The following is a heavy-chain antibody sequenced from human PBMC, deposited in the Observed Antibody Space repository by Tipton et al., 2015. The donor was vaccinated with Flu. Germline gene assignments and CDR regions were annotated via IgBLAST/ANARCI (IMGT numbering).Heavy chain of an antibody. V-gene: IGHV5-51*01. CDR3: AREYSNFGGRFDP. CDR2: IYPGDSDT. D-gene: IGHD4-11*01. J-gene: IGHJ5*02. CDR1: GYRFTSYW. Sequence: EVQLVQSGAEVKKSGDSLKISCKGSGYRFTSYWIGWVRQMPGKGLEWMGVIYPGDSDTRYSPSFQGQVTISVDKSINTAYLQWNSLKASDTAMYYCAREYSNFGGRFDPWGQGTLATVSS.